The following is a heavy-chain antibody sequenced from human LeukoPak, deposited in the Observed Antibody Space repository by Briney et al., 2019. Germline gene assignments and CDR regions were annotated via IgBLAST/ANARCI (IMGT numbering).Heavy chain of an antibody. V-gene: IGHV1-69*13. D-gene: IGHD5-12*01. CDR3: ARGGEYSGYFDY. CDR1: RGTFSTYA. J-gene: IGHJ4*02. CDR2: IIPIFGTA. Sequence: SVKVSCKASRGTFSTYAISWGRQAPGQGLEWMGGIIPIFGTANSAQKFQGRVTITADESKSTAYMELSSLRSEDTAVYYCARGGEYSGYFDYWGQGTLVTVSS.